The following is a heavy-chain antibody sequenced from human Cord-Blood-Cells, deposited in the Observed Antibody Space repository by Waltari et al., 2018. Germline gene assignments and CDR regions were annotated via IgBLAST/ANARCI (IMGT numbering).Heavy chain of an antibody. V-gene: IGHV1-69*01. CDR1: GGTFSSYA. J-gene: IGHJ4*02. D-gene: IGHD2-2*02. CDR3: ARHYCSSTSCYTSPFFDY. Sequence: QVQLVQSGAEVKKPGSSVKVSCKASGGTFSSYAISWVRQAPGQGLEWMGGIIPIVGTANYAQKVQGRVTITADESTSTAYMELSSLRSEDTAVYYCARHYCSSTSCYTSPFFDYWGQGTLVTVSS. CDR2: IIPIVGTA.